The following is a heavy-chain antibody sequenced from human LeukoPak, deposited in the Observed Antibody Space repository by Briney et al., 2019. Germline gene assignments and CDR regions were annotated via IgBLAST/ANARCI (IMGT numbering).Heavy chain of an antibody. V-gene: IGHV3-21*01. Sequence: GGSLRLSCAASGFTFSNYAMSWVRQAPGKGLEWVAAISSSSSYIYYADSVKGRFTISRDNAKNSLYLQMNSLRAEDTAVYYCARESSWGSLGDAFDIWGQGTMVTVSS. CDR2: ISSSSSYI. D-gene: IGHD3-16*01. CDR3: ARESSWGSLGDAFDI. CDR1: GFTFSNYA. J-gene: IGHJ3*02.